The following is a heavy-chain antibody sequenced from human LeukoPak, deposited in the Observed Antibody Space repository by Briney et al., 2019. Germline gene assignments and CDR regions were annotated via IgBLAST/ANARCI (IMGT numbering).Heavy chain of an antibody. V-gene: IGHV4-59*01. CDR1: GGSISSYY. D-gene: IGHD2-15*01. J-gene: IGHJ2*01. CDR2: IYYSGST. Sequence: SETLSLTCTVSGGSISSYYWSWIRQPPGKGLEWIGYIYYSGSTNYNPSLKSRVTISADTSKNQFSLKLSSVTAADTAVYYCARYSPVVAATYWYFDLWGRGTLVTVSS. CDR3: ARYSPVVAATYWYFDL.